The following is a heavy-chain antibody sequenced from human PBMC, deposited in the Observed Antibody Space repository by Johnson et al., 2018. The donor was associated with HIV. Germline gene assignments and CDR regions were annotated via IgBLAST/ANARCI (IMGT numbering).Heavy chain of an antibody. V-gene: IGHV3-53*01. CDR3: ARTGMTTVTTSPDAFDI. Sequence: VQLVESGGGLIQPGGSLGVSCEASGFSVSSNYMSWVRQAPGKGLEWVSSIYRGGNTYYADSVKGRFTISRDNSENTLYLQMNSLRAEDTAVYYCARTGMTTVTTSPDAFDIWGQGTMVTVS. CDR2: IYRGGNT. D-gene: IGHD4-17*01. CDR1: GFSVSSNY. J-gene: IGHJ3*02.